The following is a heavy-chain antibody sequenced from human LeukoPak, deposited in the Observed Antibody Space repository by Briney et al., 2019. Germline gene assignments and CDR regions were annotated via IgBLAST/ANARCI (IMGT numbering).Heavy chain of an antibody. V-gene: IGHV5-51*01. J-gene: IGHJ6*03. CDR2: IYPGDSDT. CDR1: GYSFTSYW. D-gene: IGHD6-13*01. Sequence: GESLKISCKGSGYSFTSYWIGWVRQMPGKGLEWMGIIYPGDSDTRYSPSFQGQVPISADKSISTAYLQWSSLKASDTAMYYCARPAMGIAAVKYYYYYYMDVWGKGTTVTVSS. CDR3: ARPAMGIAAVKYYYYYYMDV.